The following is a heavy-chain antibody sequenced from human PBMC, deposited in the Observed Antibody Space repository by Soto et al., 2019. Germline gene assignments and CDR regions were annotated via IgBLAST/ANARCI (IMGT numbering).Heavy chain of an antibody. Sequence: QVQLVQSGAEVKKPGSSVKVSCKASGGTFSSYAISWVRQAPGQGLEWMGGIIPIFGTANYAQKFQGRVTITADESTSTAYMELSILRSEDTAVYYCARDHLDYYGSGRQDYYYYGMDVWGQGTTVTVSS. CDR2: IIPIFGTA. D-gene: IGHD3-10*01. CDR3: ARDHLDYYGSGRQDYYYYGMDV. J-gene: IGHJ6*02. V-gene: IGHV1-69*01. CDR1: GGTFSSYA.